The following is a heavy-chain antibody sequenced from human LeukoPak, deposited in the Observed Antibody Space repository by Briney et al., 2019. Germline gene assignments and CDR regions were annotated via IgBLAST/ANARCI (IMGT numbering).Heavy chain of an antibody. D-gene: IGHD2-15*01. CDR2: ISGSGGST. J-gene: IGHJ4*02. CDR1: GFTFSSYA. V-gene: IGHV3-23*01. CDR3: AKDCQPIVVVVAATED. Sequence: GGSLRLSCAASGFTFSSYAMSWVRQAPGKGLEWVSAISGSGGSTYYADSVKGRFTISRDNSKNTLYLQMNSLRAEDTAVYYCAKDCQPIVVVVAATEDWGQGTLVTVSS.